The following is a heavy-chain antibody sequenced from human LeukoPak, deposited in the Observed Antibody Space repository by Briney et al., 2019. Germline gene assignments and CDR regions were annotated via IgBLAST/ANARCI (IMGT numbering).Heavy chain of an antibody. V-gene: IGHV3-21*01. CDR3: ARDPFEGSGSYLNWFDP. D-gene: IGHD3-10*01. CDR1: GFTFSSYS. CDR2: ISSSRSYI. Sequence: GGSLRLSCAASGFTFSSYSMNWVRQAPGKGLEWVSSISSSRSYIYYADSVKGRFTISRDNAKNSLYLQMNSLRAEDTAVYYCARDPFEGSGSYLNWFDPWGQGTLVTVSS. J-gene: IGHJ5*02.